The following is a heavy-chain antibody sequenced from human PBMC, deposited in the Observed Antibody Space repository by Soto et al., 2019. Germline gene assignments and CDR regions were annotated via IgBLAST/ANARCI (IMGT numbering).Heavy chain of an antibody. J-gene: IGHJ6*02. D-gene: IGHD3-3*01. Sequence: SQTLSLTCAISGDSVSSNSAAWNWIRQSPSRGLEWLGRTYYRSKWYNDYAVSVKSRITINPDTSKNQFSLQLNSVTPEDTAVYYCARDRTYYDFWSGYPPPPHYYYYGMDVWGQGTTVTV. CDR1: GDSVSSNSAA. V-gene: IGHV6-1*01. CDR3: ARDRTYYDFWSGYPPPPHYYYYGMDV. CDR2: TYYRSKWYN.